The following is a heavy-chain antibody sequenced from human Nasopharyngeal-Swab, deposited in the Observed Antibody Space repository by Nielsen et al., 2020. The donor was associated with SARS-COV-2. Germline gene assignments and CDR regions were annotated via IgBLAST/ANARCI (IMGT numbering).Heavy chain of an antibody. CDR3: ARLERFLEWSNWFDP. D-gene: IGHD3-3*01. J-gene: IGHJ5*02. V-gene: IGHV5-51*01. CDR1: GYSFTSYW. CDR2: IYPGDSDT. Sequence: GEALKISCKGSGYSFTSYWIGWVRQMPGKGLEWMGIIYPGDSDTRYSPSFQGHVTISADKSISTAYLQWSSLKASDTAMYYCARLERFLEWSNWFDPWGQGTLVTVSS.